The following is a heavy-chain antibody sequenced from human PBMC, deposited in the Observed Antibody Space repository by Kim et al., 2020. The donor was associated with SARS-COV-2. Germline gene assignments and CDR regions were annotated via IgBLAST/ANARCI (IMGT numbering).Heavy chain of an antibody. J-gene: IGHJ6*02. Sequence: GGSLRLSCAASGFTFSSYAMSWVRQAPGKGLEWVSAISGSGGSTYYADSMKGRFTISRDNSKNTLYLQMNSLRAEDTAVYYCAKDGPVTVELYYYYGMDVWGQGTTVTVSS. CDR2: ISGSGGST. CDR3: AKDGPVTVELYYYYGMDV. D-gene: IGHD1-7*01. V-gene: IGHV3-23*01. CDR1: GFTFSSYA.